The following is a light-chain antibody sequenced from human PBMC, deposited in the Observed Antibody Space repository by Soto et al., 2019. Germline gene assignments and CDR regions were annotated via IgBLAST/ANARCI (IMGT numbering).Light chain of an antibody. J-gene: IGLJ2*01. V-gene: IGLV2-14*01. CDR2: EVS. Sequence: QSALTQPASVSGSPGQSITISCTGTSSDVGGYNYVSWYQQHPGKAPKLMIYEVSNRPSGVSNRFSGSKSGNTASLTISGLQAEDEADYYCAAWDDSLSGLRVVFGGGTKVTVL. CDR3: AAWDDSLSGLRVV. CDR1: SSDVGGYNY.